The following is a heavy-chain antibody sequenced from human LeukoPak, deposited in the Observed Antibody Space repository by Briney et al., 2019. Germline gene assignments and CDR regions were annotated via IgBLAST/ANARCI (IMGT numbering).Heavy chain of an antibody. CDR1: GGSISSGNYY. CDR3: ARDRLLWFGELDF. D-gene: IGHD3-10*01. CDR2: IYYSGNT. V-gene: IGHV4-39*07. J-gene: IGHJ4*02. Sequence: SETLSLTCTVSGGSISSGNYYWGWIRQPPGKGLEWIGSIYYSGNTYYNPSLKSRVTISVDMSKNQISLKLSSVTAADTAVYYCARDRLLWFGELDFWGQGTLVIVSS.